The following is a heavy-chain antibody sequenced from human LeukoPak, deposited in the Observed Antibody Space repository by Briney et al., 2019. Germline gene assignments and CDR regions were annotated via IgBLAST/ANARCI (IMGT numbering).Heavy chain of an antibody. D-gene: IGHD2-15*01. CDR2: IYYSGST. CDR3: ARSVEGYCSGGSCYSYYYYMDV. J-gene: IGHJ6*03. CDR1: GGSVSSYY. Sequence: SETLSLTCTVSGGSVSSYYWSWIRQPPGKGLEWIGYIYYSGSTNYNPSLKSRVTISVDTSKNQFSLKLSSVTAADTAVYYCARSVEGYCSGGSCYSYYYYMDVWGKGTTVTVSS. V-gene: IGHV4-59*02.